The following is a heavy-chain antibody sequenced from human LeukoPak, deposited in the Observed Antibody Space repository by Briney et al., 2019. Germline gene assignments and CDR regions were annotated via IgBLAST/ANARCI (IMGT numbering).Heavy chain of an antibody. V-gene: IGHV3-30*03. CDR2: ISYDGSNK. J-gene: IGHJ4*02. CDR1: GFTFSSYW. Sequence: GGSLRLSCAASGFTFSSYWMSWVRQAPGKGLEWVAVISYDGSNKYYADSVKGRFTISRDNSKNTLYLQMNSLRAEDTAVYYCARAYSSGWYSSYYYFDYWGQGTLVTVSS. CDR3: ARAYSSGWYSSYYYFDY. D-gene: IGHD6-19*01.